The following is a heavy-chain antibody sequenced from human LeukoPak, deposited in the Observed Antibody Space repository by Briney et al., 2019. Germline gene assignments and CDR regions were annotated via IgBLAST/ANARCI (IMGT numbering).Heavy chain of an antibody. Sequence: PGGSLRLSCAASGFTFDDYAMHWVRQAPGKGLEWGSGISWNSGSIGYADSVKGRFTISRDNAKNSLYLQMNSLRAEDTALYYCAKGDTAMVYYYSGMDVWGQGTTVTVSS. V-gene: IGHV3-9*01. J-gene: IGHJ6*02. CDR1: GFTFDDYA. D-gene: IGHD5-18*01. CDR2: ISWNSGSI. CDR3: AKGDTAMVYYYSGMDV.